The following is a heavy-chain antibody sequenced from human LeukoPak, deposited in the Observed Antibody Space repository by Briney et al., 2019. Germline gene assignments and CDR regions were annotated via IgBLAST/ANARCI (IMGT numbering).Heavy chain of an antibody. V-gene: IGHV3-23*01. D-gene: IGHD3-3*01. CDR2: ISGSGGST. CDR1: GFTFSSYA. Sequence: GGSLRLSCAAPGFTFSSYALSWVRQAPGKGLEWFSAISGSGGSTYYADSVKGRFTISRDNSKNTLYLQMTSLGAEDTAVYYCAKDAAERLLQWFRWFDPGAQGTRVSVST. J-gene: IGHJ5*02. CDR3: AKDAAERLLQWFRWFDP.